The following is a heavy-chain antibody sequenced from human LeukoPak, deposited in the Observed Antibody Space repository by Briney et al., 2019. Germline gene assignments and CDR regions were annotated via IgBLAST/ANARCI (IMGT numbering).Heavy chain of an antibody. D-gene: IGHD3-22*01. CDR2: IYYSGST. V-gene: IGHV4-39*01. Sequence: SETLSLTSTVSGRSISSSSDYWGWIRQPPGKGLEWIGSIYYSGSTYYNPSLKSRVTISVDTSKNQFSLKLSSVTAADTAVYYCARQVEYYYDSSGYYYFDYWGQGTLVTASS. J-gene: IGHJ4*02. CDR3: ARQVEYYYDSSGYYYFDY. CDR1: GRSISSSSDY.